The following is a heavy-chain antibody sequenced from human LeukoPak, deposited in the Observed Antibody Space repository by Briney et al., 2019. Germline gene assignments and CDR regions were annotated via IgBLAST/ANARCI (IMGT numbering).Heavy chain of an antibody. J-gene: IGHJ4*02. V-gene: IGHV1-46*01. CDR1: GYTFTGYY. D-gene: IGHD6-13*01. CDR3: ARVRVAAAAGTSPPGY. CDR2: INPSGGST. Sequence: ASVKVSCKASGYTFTGYYMHWVRQAPGQGLEWMGIINPSGGSTSYAQKFQGRVTMTRDTSTSTVYMELSSLRSEDTAVYYCARVRVAAAAGTSPPGYWGQGTLVTVSS.